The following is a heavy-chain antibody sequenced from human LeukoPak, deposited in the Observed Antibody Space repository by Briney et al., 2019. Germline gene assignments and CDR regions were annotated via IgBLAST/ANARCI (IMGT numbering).Heavy chain of an antibody. J-gene: IGHJ4*02. Sequence: TEALPITCTVSGGSVSSKCYFGGWIRLPPGKGVVWIGTISYSGSTYYNPSLKSRVTISLDTSKNPFYLELSSVTAADTAVYYCARPPPPPRSETYLRHIDFWGQGTLVTVSS. D-gene: IGHD3-10*01. V-gene: IGHV4-39*07. CDR3: ARPPPPPRSETYLRHIDF. CDR1: GGSVSSKCYF. CDR2: ISYSGST.